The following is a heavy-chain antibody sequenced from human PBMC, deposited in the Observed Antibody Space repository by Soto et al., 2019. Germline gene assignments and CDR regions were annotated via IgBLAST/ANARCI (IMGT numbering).Heavy chain of an antibody. V-gene: IGHV1-18*01. CDR1: GYTFTSYG. D-gene: IGHD3-22*01. CDR2: ISAYNANT. J-gene: IGHJ4*02. CDR3: ARDHDYYDSSGFSVY. Sequence: QVQLVQSGAEGKKPGASVKVSCKASGYTFTSYGISWVRQAPGQGLEWMGWISAYNANTNYAQRLQGRVTMTTDTSTTTAYMELRSLRSDDTAVYYCARDHDYYDSSGFSVYWGQGTLVTVSS.